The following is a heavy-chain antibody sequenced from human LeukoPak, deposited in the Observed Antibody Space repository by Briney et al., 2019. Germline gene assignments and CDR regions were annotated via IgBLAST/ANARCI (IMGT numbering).Heavy chain of an antibody. CDR3: ARHEVRGARSFDY. CDR1: GGSISSSSYY. V-gene: IGHV4-39*01. J-gene: IGHJ4*02. Sequence: SETLSLTCTVSGGSISSSSYYRGWLRQPPGKGMEWIATIYYTGSTYYSPSLKSRVTISVDTSKNQFSLRLRSVTAADTAVYYCARHEVRGARSFDYWGQGILVPVSS. D-gene: IGHD3-10*01. CDR2: IYYTGST.